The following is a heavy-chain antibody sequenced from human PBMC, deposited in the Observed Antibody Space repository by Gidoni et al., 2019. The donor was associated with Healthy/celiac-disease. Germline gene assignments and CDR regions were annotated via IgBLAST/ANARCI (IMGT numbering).Heavy chain of an antibody. CDR3: ARNFYFIAVAGQGYYFDY. CDR1: GGSFSGYY. CDR2: INHSGST. V-gene: IGHV4-34*01. J-gene: IGHJ4*02. Sequence: QVHLQQWGAGLLKPSETLSLTCAVYGGSFSGYYWSWIRQPPGKGLEWFGEINHSGSTNYNPSLKSRVTISVDTSKNQFSLKLSSVTAADTAVYYCARNFYFIAVAGQGYYFDYWGQGTLVTVSS. D-gene: IGHD6-19*01.